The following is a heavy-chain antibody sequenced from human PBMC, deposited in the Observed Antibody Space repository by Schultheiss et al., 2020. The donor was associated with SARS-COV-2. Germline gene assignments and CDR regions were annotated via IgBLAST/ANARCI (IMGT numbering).Heavy chain of an antibody. V-gene: IGHV3-20*04. Sequence: GGSLRLSCAASGFTFDDYGMSWVRQAPGKGLEWVSGINWNGGSTGYADSVKGRFTISRDNAKNSLYLQMNSLRAEDTAVYYCAREGVAATSDAFDIWGQGTMVTVSS. CDR1: GFTFDDYG. D-gene: IGHD2-15*01. CDR2: INWNGGST. CDR3: AREGVAATSDAFDI. J-gene: IGHJ3*02.